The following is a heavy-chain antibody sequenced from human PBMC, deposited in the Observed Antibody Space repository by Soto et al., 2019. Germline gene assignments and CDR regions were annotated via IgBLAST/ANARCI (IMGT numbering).Heavy chain of an antibody. J-gene: IGHJ6*02. Sequence: QVQLVQSGAEVKKPGSSVKVSCKASGGTFSSYAISWVRQAPGQGLEWMGGIIPIFGTANYAQKFQGRVTITADESTSTAYMELSSLRSDDTAVYYCARVDLFDYMAPYYYYGMDVWGQESTVTVSS. CDR1: GGTFSSYA. V-gene: IGHV1-69*01. D-gene: IGHD4-4*01. CDR3: ARVDLFDYMAPYYYYGMDV. CDR2: IIPIFGTA.